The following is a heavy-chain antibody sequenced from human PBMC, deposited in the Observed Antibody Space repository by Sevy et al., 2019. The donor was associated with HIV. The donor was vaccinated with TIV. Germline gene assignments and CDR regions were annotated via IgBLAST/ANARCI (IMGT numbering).Heavy chain of an antibody. D-gene: IGHD3-10*01. CDR2: INPNSGNT. V-gene: IGHV1-8*01. CDR1: GYTFASYD. J-gene: IGHJ4*02. Sequence: ASVKVSCKASGYTFASYDINWVRQATGHGLEWMGWINPNSGNTGYAQKFQGRVTMTRNTSISTAYMELSSLRSEDTAAYYCARVLPSAVDYWGQGTLVTVSS. CDR3: ARVLPSAVDY.